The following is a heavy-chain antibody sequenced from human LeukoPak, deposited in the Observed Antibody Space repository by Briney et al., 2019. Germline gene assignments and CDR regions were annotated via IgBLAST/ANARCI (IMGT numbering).Heavy chain of an antibody. D-gene: IGHD3-10*01. J-gene: IGHJ4*02. V-gene: IGHV4-39*01. Sequence: PSQTLSLTGTVSGGSISSSSYYWGWIRQPPGKGLEWIGSIYYSGSTYYNPSLKSRVTISVDTSKNQFSLKLSSVTAADTAVYYCARRARGFDYWSQGTLVTVSS. CDR3: ARRARGFDY. CDR2: IYYSGST. CDR1: GGSISSSSYY.